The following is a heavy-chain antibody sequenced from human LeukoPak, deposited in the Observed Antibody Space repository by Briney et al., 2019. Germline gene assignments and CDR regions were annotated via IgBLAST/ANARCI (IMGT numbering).Heavy chain of an antibody. Sequence: ASVKVSCKASGYTFTSYGISWVRQAPGQGLEWMGWISAYNGNTNYAQKLQGRVTMTTDTSTSTAYMELRSLRSDDTAVYYCARDSYYGSGSYYRSLYYYYGMDVWGQGTTVTVSS. J-gene: IGHJ6*02. V-gene: IGHV1-18*01. CDR1: GYTFTSYG. CDR2: ISAYNGNT. CDR3: ARDSYYGSGSYYRSLYYYYGMDV. D-gene: IGHD3-10*01.